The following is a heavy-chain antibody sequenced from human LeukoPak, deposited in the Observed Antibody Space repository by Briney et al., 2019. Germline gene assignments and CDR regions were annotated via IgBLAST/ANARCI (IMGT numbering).Heavy chain of an antibody. Sequence: PGGSLRLSCVGFGFTFGTYAMNWVRQAPGKGLEWLAGIYGSGAGMYYADSVRGRFTISRDNSKNTLYLQMNSLRADDTAICYCAKDREPDGRWNFDFWGQGTLVTVSS. CDR3: AKDREPDGRWNFDF. CDR2: IYGSGAGM. D-gene: IGHD1-1*01. J-gene: IGHJ4*02. V-gene: IGHV3-23*01. CDR1: GFTFGTYA.